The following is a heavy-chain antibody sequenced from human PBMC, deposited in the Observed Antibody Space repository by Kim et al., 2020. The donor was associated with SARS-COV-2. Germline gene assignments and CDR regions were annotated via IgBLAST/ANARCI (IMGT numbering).Heavy chain of an antibody. CDR3: TTDLKYYYDSSAFYYIY. D-gene: IGHD3-22*01. J-gene: IGHJ4*02. CDR2: IKSKTDGGTT. Sequence: GGSLRLSCAASGFTFSNAWMTWVRQAPGKGLEWLGRIKSKTDGGTTDYAAPVKGRFTISRDDSKTKLYLQMNSLKTEDTAVYYCTTDLKYYYDSSAFYYIYWGQGTLVTVSS. V-gene: IGHV3-15*01. CDR1: GFTFSNAW.